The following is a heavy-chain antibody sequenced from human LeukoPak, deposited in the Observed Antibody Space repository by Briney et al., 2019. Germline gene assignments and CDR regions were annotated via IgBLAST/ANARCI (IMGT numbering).Heavy chain of an antibody. V-gene: IGHV4-4*02. D-gene: IGHD2-2*01. CDR1: GGSISSSNW. J-gene: IGHJ4*02. CDR2: IYHSGST. Sequence: SETPSLTCAVSGGSISSSNWWSWVRQPPGKGLEWIGEIYHSGSTNYNPSLKSRVTISVDKSKNQFSLKLSSVTAADTAVYYCARIVVVPAAIEYYFDYWGQGTLVTVSS. CDR3: ARIVVVPAAIEYYFDY.